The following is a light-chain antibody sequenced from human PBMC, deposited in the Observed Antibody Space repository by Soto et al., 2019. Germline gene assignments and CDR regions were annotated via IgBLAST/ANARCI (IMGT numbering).Light chain of an antibody. CDR2: DNN. V-gene: IGLV1-44*01. J-gene: IGLJ2*01. CDR1: SSNIGSNT. Sequence: QSVLIQPPSASGAPGQRVTISCSGGSSNIGSNTVSWYQQLPGTAPKLFIYDNNQRPSGVPARFSGSKSGTSASLAISGLQSEDEADYYCAAWDDSLNGHVVFGGGTKLTVL. CDR3: AAWDDSLNGHVV.